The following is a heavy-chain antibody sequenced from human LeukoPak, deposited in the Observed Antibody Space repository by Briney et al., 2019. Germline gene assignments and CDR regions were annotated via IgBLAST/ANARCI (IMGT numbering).Heavy chain of an antibody. CDR2: INPNSGAT. CDR1: GYTFTGYY. D-gene: IGHD5-18*01. J-gene: IGHJ4*02. V-gene: IGHV1-2*02. Sequence: GASVKVSCKASGYTFTGYYIHWVRQAPGQGLEWMGWINPNSGATNYAQKFQGRVTMTRDTSISTAYMILSSLTSDDTAVFYCARGTGEGYSYGRYSFDYWGQGTLVTVSS. CDR3: ARGTGEGYSYGRYSFDY.